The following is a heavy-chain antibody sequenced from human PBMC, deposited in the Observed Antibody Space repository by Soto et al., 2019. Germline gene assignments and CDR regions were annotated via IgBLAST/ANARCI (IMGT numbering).Heavy chain of an antibody. D-gene: IGHD6-19*01. CDR1: GGSIRTSTYS. J-gene: IGHJ4*02. CDR3: ARVRSGPKFDY. Sequence: SETLSLTCTVFGGSIRTSTYSWGWIRQPPGKGLEWIGSVFYSGSSYYNPSLKSRVTMSTDTSKNQFSLNLNSVTAADTAVYYCARVRSGPKFDYWGQGTLVTVSS. V-gene: IGHV4-39*02. CDR2: VFYSGSS.